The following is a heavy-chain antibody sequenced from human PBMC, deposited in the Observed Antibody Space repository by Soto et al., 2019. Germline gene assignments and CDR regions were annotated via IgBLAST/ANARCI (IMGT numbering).Heavy chain of an antibody. D-gene: IGHD4-17*01. CDR2: ISYDGSNK. CDR1: GFTFSSYG. V-gene: IGHV3-30*18. CDR3: AKAGYGDYVSSVDY. Sequence: QVQLVESGGGVVQPGRSLRLSCAASGFTFSSYGMHWVRQAPGKGLEWVAVISYDGSNKYYADSVKGRFTISRDNSKNTLYLQMNSLRAEDTAVYYCAKAGYGDYVSSVDYWGQGTLVTVSS. J-gene: IGHJ4*02.